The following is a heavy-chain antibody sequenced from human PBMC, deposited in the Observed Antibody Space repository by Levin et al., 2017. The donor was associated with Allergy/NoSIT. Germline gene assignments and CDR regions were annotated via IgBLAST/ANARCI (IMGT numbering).Heavy chain of an antibody. Sequence: GESLKISCAASGFTFSSYSMNWVRQAPGKGLEWVSYISSSSSTIYYADSVKGRFTISRDNAKNSLYLQMNSLRAEDTAVYYCARVKLRYGSYYCDYWGQGTLVTVPS. CDR1: GFTFSSYS. CDR3: ARVKLRYGSYYCDY. V-gene: IGHV3-48*01. CDR2: ISSSSSTI. D-gene: IGHD3-10*01. J-gene: IGHJ4*02.